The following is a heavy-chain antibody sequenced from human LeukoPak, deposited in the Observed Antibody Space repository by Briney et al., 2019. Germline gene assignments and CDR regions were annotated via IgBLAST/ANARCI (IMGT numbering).Heavy chain of an antibody. D-gene: IGHD2-15*01. Sequence: SETLSLTCAVYGGSFSGYYWSWIRQPPGKGLEWIGEINHSGSTNYNPSLESRVTISVDTSKNQFSLKLSSVTAADTAVYYCASSGYCSGGSCYPAYFDHWGQGTLVTVSS. CDR1: GGSFSGYY. CDR2: INHSGST. J-gene: IGHJ4*02. V-gene: IGHV4-34*01. CDR3: ASSGYCSGGSCYPAYFDH.